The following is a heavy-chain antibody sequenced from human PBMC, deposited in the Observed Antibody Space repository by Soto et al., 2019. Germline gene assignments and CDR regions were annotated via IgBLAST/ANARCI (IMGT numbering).Heavy chain of an antibody. V-gene: IGHV5-10-1*01. D-gene: IGHD2-15*01. CDR1: GYNFKSFW. CDR3: ARRSPGSEGY. J-gene: IGHJ4*02. CDR2: IDPSDSHI. Sequence: RGESLKISCKGSGYNFKSFWITGVRQMPGKGLEWMGRIDPSDSHINYSPSLQGHITISVDKSINTAYLQWDSLKPSDTAMYYCARRSPGSEGYWGQGTLVTVSS.